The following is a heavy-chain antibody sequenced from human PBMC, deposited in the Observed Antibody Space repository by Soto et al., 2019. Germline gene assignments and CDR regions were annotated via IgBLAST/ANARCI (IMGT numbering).Heavy chain of an antibody. CDR2: INPNSGGT. Sequence: QVQLVQSGAEVKKPGAAVKVSCKASGYTFTGNYMHWVRQAPVQGLEWMGWINPNSGGTNYAKKFHGRVTVTRDTSISPAYMELSRLRSDDTAVYHCARDGDSSSPFDIWGQGTMVTVSS. D-gene: IGHD6-6*01. V-gene: IGHV1-2*02. J-gene: IGHJ3*02. CDR1: GYTFTGNY. CDR3: ARDGDSSSPFDI.